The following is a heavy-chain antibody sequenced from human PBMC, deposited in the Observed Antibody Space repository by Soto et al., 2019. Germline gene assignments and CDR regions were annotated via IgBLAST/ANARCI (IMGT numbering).Heavy chain of an antibody. V-gene: IGHV4-34*01. Sequence: QVQLQQWGAGLLKPSETLSLTCAVYGGSFSGYYWSWIRQPPGKGLEWIEEINHSGSTNYNPSLKSRVTISVDTSKNQFSLKLSSVTAADTAVYYCARVIIALHYYYGMDVWGQGTTVTVSS. J-gene: IGHJ6*02. CDR2: INHSGST. CDR1: GGSFSGYY. CDR3: ARVIIALHYYYGMDV. D-gene: IGHD3-10*01.